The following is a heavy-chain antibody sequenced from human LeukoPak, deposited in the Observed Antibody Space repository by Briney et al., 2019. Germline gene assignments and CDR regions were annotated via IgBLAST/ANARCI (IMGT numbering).Heavy chain of an antibody. Sequence: SETLSLTCTASGGSISSYYWSWIRQPPGKGLEWIGYIYYSGSTNYNPSLKSRVTISVDTSKNQFSLKLSSVTAADTAVYYCARTTYYYDSSGYYLDYWGQGTLVTVSS. J-gene: IGHJ4*02. CDR3: ARTTYYYDSSGYYLDY. V-gene: IGHV4-59*01. D-gene: IGHD3-22*01. CDR2: IYYSGST. CDR1: GGSISSYY.